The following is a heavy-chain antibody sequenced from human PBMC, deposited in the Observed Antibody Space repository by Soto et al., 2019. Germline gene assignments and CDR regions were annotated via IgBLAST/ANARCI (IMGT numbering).Heavy chain of an antibody. Sequence: QVQLVQSGAEVKKPESSVKVSCKAPGGTFSTYAISWVRQAPGQGLEWMGGIIPMFGTANYAQRFQDRVTITADESTNTGYMERSSLRAEDTAVYCRASGIQLWLRRINNGYSGWGQGTLVTVSS. D-gene: IGHD5-18*01. J-gene: IGHJ4*02. CDR3: ASGIQLWLRRINNGYSG. V-gene: IGHV1-69*12. CDR1: GGTFSTYA. CDR2: IIPMFGTA.